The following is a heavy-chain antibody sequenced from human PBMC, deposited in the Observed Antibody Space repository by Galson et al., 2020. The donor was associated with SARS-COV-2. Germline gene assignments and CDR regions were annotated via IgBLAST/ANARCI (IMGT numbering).Heavy chain of an antibody. D-gene: IGHD4-4*01. Sequence: GESLKISCKTSGYNFNSYWIGWVRQMPGKGLDWMGIIYPADSDTIYSPSFQGQVTISVDTSINTAYLQWNSLKASDTAIYYCARQLVDLTTVSSVVSEYWGQGSRVTVSS. CDR3: ARQLVDLTTVSSVVSEY. V-gene: IGHV5-51*01. J-gene: IGHJ4*02. CDR1: GYNFNSYW. CDR2: IYPADSDT.